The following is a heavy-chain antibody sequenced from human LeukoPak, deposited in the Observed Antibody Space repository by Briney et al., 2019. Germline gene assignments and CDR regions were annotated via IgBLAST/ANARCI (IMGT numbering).Heavy chain of an antibody. Sequence: GGSLRLSCAASGFTFSSYAMHWVRQAPGKGLEWVAVISNDGSNKYYADSVKGRFTISRDNSKNTLYLQMNSLRAEDTAVYYCAREYYDILTGYGMDVWGKGTTVTVSS. CDR3: AREYYDILTGYGMDV. CDR2: ISNDGSNK. CDR1: GFTFSSYA. V-gene: IGHV3-30*04. J-gene: IGHJ6*04. D-gene: IGHD3-9*01.